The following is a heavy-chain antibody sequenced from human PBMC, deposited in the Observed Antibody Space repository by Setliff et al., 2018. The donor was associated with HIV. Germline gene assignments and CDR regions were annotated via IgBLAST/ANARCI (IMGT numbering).Heavy chain of an antibody. Sequence: GSLRLSCSGSGFTFSNYAMHWVRQAPGKGLEYVSDISNYGGSTYYADSLKGRFTISRDNSRNTLYLQMSNLRADDTAVYYCVKAISWNYYHRFDSWGQGTLVTVSS. J-gene: IGHJ4*02. CDR3: VKAISWNYYHRFDS. V-gene: IGHV3-64D*09. D-gene: IGHD1-26*01. CDR2: ISNYGGST. CDR1: GFTFSNYA.